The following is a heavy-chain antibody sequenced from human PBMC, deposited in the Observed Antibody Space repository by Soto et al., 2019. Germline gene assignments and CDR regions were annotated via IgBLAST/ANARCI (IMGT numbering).Heavy chain of an antibody. CDR2: ISAYNGNT. J-gene: IGHJ6*02. Sequence: DSVKVSCKASGYTFTSYGISWVRQAPGQGLEWMGWISAYNGNTNYAQKLQGRVTMTTDTSTSTAYMELRSLRSDDTAVYYCARLYYYDSSGYLYYYYGMDVWGQGTTVTVYS. CDR3: ARLYYYDSSGYLYYYYGMDV. D-gene: IGHD3-22*01. CDR1: GYTFTSYG. V-gene: IGHV1-18*01.